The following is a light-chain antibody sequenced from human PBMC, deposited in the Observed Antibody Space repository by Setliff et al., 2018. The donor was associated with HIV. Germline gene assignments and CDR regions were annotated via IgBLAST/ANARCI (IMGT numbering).Light chain of an antibody. V-gene: IGLV2-23*02. CDR1: SSDVGSYNL. CDR3: CSYAGSVL. J-gene: IGLJ2*01. CDR2: EVS. Sequence: QSALTQPASVSGSLGQSITISCTGTSSDVGSYNLVSWYQQHPGKAPKLMIYEVSKRPSGVSNRFSASKSGNTASLRISGLQAEDEADYYCCSYAGSVLFGGGTKVTVL.